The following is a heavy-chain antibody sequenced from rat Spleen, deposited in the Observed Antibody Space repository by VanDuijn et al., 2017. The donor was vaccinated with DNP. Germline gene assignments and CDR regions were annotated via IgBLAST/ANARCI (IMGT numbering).Heavy chain of an antibody. CDR2: ISSGGGTT. CDR1: GLTFNTYW. CDR3: ATHTFTPGITTPFAY. D-gene: IGHD1-4*01. V-gene: IGHV5-31*01. J-gene: IGHJ2*01. Sequence: EVKLVGSRGGLVQPGRSLKLSCVASGLTFNTYWMAWIRQVPGEGLEWVASISSGGGTTYYPDSVKGRFTISRDTAKSTLYLQMDSLRSEDTATYYCATHTFTPGITTPFAYWGQGVMVTVSS.